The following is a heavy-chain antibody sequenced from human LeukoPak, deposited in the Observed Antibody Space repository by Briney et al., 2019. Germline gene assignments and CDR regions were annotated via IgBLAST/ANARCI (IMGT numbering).Heavy chain of an antibody. V-gene: IGHV3-48*03. D-gene: IGHD3-10*01. Sequence: GTLISYCAVPGFIISNNEVMRVGQGPGGGLEGRFYIICGSNTTYYADSVKGRFTISRDNARNYLYLQMNSLRAEDTAFYYCASRGVTDFHYFDYWGPGTLVSVSS. CDR3: ASRGVTDFHYFDY. CDR1: GFIISNNE. J-gene: IGHJ4*02. CDR2: IICGSNTT.